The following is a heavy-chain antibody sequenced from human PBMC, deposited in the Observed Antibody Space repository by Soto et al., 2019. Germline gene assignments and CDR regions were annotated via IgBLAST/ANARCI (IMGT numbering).Heavy chain of an antibody. J-gene: IGHJ3*01. V-gene: IGHV4-34*12. Sequence: SETLSLTCAIYGASLGGFHWTWLRQAPGKGLEWIGELIHGGSTNYNPSLKGRVSFSLDTSKNQFSLHLMSVTAADTAVYYCARSPLGYDYVRQTWREVGDSFDVWGRGTLVTV. D-gene: IGHD3-16*01. CDR2: LIHGGST. CDR3: ARSPLGYDYVRQTWREVGDSFDV. CDR1: GASLGGFH.